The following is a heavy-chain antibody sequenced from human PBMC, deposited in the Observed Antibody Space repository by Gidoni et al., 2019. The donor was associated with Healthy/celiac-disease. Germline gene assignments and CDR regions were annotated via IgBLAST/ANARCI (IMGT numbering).Heavy chain of an antibody. V-gene: IGHV4-39*01. CDR3: ARLGVLSFYAFDI. Sequence: QLQLQESGPGLVKPSETLSLTCTVAGGSLSSSSYYWGWIRQPPGQGLEWFGSIYYSGSTSYIPSLQSRVTISVDTSKNQFSLKLSSVTAADTAVYYCARLGVLSFYAFDIWGQGTMVTFSS. J-gene: IGHJ3*02. D-gene: IGHD1-26*01. CDR1: GGSLSSSSYY. CDR2: IYYSGST.